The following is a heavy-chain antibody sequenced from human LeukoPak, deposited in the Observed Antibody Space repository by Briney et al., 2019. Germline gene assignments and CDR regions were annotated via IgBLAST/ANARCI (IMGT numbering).Heavy chain of an antibody. V-gene: IGHV4-59*01. CDR3: ARARTYYDSTGNNHHLLDY. CDR1: GGSISSYY. J-gene: IGHJ4*02. Sequence: SETLSLTCTVSGGSISSYYWSWIRQPPGKGLEWIGYIYYSGSTNYNPSLKSRVTISVDTSKNQFSLKLSSVTAADTAVYYCARARTYYDSTGNNHHLLDYWGQGTLVTVSS. CDR2: IYYSGST. D-gene: IGHD3-22*01.